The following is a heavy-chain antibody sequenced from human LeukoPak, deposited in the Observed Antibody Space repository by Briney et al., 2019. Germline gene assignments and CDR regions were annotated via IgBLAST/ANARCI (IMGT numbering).Heavy chain of an antibody. CDR2: INPSGTGT. CDR1: GYTITNNY. V-gene: IGHV1-46*01. D-gene: IGHD3-22*01. J-gene: IGHJ4*02. CDR3: AREGVYYDSSGYPPFDY. Sequence: ASVKVSCKASGYTITNNYMHWVRQAPGQGLEWMGVINPSGTGTSYAQKFQGRITMSRDTSTSTVYMELSSLRSEDMAVYYCAREGVYYDSSGYPPFDYWGQGTLVTVSS.